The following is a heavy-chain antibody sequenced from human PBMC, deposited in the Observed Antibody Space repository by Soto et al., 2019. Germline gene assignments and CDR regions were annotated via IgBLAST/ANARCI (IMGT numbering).Heavy chain of an antibody. CDR3: AKQVATRVYYYGMDV. Sequence: QVQLVESGGGVVQPGRSLRLSCAASGFTFSSYGMHWVRQAPGKGLEWGAVISYDGSNKYYADSVKGRFTISRDNSKNTLYLQMNSLRAEDTAVYYCAKQVATRVYYYGMDVWGQGTTVTVSS. J-gene: IGHJ6*02. D-gene: IGHD5-12*01. CDR1: GFTFSSYG. CDR2: ISYDGSNK. V-gene: IGHV3-30*18.